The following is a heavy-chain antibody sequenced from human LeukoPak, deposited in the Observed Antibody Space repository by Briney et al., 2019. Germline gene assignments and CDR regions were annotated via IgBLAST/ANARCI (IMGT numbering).Heavy chain of an antibody. CDR2: ISAYNGNT. V-gene: IGHV1-18*01. CDR1: GYTFTNYD. J-gene: IGHJ4*02. Sequence: ASVKVSCKASGYTFTNYDFNWMRQATGQGLEWMGWISAYNGNTNYAQKLQGRVTMTTDTSTSTAYMELRSLRSDDAAVYYCARSHPGGSGYYYWSQGTLVTVSS. CDR3: ARSHPGGSGYYY. D-gene: IGHD3-22*01.